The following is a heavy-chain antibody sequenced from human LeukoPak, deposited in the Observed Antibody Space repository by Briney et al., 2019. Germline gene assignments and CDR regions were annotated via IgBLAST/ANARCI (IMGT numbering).Heavy chain of an antibody. CDR2: INPNSGGT. J-gene: IGHJ4*02. CDR1: GYTLTAYY. V-gene: IGHV1-2*02. Sequence: ASVKVSCKASGYTLTAYYMHWVRQAPGQGLEWMGWINPNSGGTNYAQKFQGRATMTRDTSITTAYMELGRLRSDDTAVYYCARTYSSGWYFGYWGQGTLVTVSS. CDR3: ARTYSSGWYFGY. D-gene: IGHD6-19*01.